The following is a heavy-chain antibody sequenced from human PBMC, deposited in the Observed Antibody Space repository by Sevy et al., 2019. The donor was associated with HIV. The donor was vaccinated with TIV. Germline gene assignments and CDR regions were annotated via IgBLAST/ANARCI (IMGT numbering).Heavy chain of an antibody. CDR1: GFTFDDYA. CDR3: AKWSGGSGSYYDS. V-gene: IGHV3-43D*04. J-gene: IGHJ4*02. D-gene: IGHD3-10*01. CDR2: IDWDGGST. Sequence: GGSLRLSCAASGFTFDDYAMHWVRQAPGKGLEWVSRIDWDGGSTYYADSVKGRFTISRDNSKNSLYLQMNSLRAEDTAFYYCAKWSGGSGSYYDSWGQGTLVTVSS.